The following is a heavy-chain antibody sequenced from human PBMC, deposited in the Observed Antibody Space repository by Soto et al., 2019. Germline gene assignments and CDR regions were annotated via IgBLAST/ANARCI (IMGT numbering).Heavy chain of an antibody. CDR1: GGTFSSYA. J-gene: IGHJ4*02. CDR3: AREVAEYSYGVS. Sequence: QVQLVQSGAEVKKPGSSVKVSCKASGGTFSSYAISWVRQAPGQGLEWMGGIIPIFGTANYAQKFQGRVTSTAVESTSTADMELSSLRSEDTAVYDWAREVAEYSYGVSWGQGTLVTVSS. D-gene: IGHD5-18*01. CDR2: IIPIFGTA. V-gene: IGHV1-69*12.